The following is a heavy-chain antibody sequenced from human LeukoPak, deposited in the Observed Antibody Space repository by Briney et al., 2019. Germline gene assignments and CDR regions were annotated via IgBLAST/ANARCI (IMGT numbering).Heavy chain of an antibody. J-gene: IGHJ1*01. D-gene: IGHD1-26*01. Sequence: PGGSLRLSCAASGFTFSSYSMNWVRQAPGKGLEWVSSISSSSSYIYYADSVKGRFTISRDNAKKSLYLQMNSLRAEDMAVYYCVKDLMGAGATTAYLHHWGQGTLVTVSS. CDR3: VKDLMGAGATTAYLHH. CDR2: ISSSSSYI. CDR1: GFTFSSYS. V-gene: IGHV3-21*01.